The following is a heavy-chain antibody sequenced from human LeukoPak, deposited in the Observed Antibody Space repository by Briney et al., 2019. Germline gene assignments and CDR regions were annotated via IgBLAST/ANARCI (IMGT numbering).Heavy chain of an antibody. CDR3: VRVSSGWYYFDY. V-gene: IGHV4-59*08. CDR2: AHYSGST. D-gene: IGHD6-19*01. Sequence: PSETLSLTCTVSGGSISNYQWSWIRQPPGKGLEWIGYAHYSGSTNYNPSLKSRVTISLDTSKNQFSLKLSSVTAADTAVYYCVRVSSGWYYFDYWGQGTLVTVS. CDR1: GGSISNYQ. J-gene: IGHJ4*02.